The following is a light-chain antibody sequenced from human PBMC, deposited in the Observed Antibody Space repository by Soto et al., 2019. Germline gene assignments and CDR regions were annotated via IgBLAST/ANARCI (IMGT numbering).Light chain of an antibody. J-gene: IGKJ5*01. V-gene: IGKV3D-7*01. CDR2: GAS. Sequence: EIVMTQSPATLSLSPGERANLSCRASQSVTSNYLSWYQQKPGQAPRLLIYGASTRATDIPARFSGSGSGTDFTLTISSLQPEDFAIYYCQQDYSSPFTFGQGTRLEIK. CDR1: QSVTSNY. CDR3: QQDYSSPFT.